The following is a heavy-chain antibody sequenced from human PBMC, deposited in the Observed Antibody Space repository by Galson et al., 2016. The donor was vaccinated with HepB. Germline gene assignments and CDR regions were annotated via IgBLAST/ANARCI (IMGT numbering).Heavy chain of an antibody. CDR1: GDSVSSNSVV. CDR3: ARGLIALQRNFFDY. CDR2: TYYRSKWFN. V-gene: IGHV6-1*01. D-gene: IGHD3-16*02. Sequence: CAISGDSVSSNSVVWNWIRQSPSRGLEWLGRTYYRSKWFNEYADSVKSRITINADTSMNHFSLLLNSVTPEDTAVYYCARGLIALQRNFFDYWGQGTLVTASS. J-gene: IGHJ4*02.